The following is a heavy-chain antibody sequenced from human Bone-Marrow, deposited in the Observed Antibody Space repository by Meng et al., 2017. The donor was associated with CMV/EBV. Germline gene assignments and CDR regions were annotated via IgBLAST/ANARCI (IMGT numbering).Heavy chain of an antibody. V-gene: IGHV3-30*03. J-gene: IGHJ5*02. CDR2: ISYDGITK. CDR3: ARGIKYSNYEVGWFDP. D-gene: IGHD4-11*01. Sequence: GESLKISCVASGFTFDDHGMSWVRHVPGKGLEWVAVISYDGITKYYADSVKGRFTISRDNSENTVYLQMNSLRVEDTAVYYCARGIKYSNYEVGWFDPWGQGTLVTVYS. CDR1: GFTFDDHG.